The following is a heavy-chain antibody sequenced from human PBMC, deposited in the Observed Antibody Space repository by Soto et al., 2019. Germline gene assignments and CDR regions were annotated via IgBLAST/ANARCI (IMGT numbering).Heavy chain of an antibody. V-gene: IGHV3-11*01. D-gene: IGHD6-19*01. Sequence: QVQLVESGGGLVKPGGALRLSCVASGFTFSDYSMTWIRQAPGKGLEWISYMSESGSIIYYADSLKGRFTISRDNAKSSLYLQVNSLGAEDTAVYYCATFRSGWKDYHYYYMDVWGKGTTVTVSS. CDR3: ATFRSGWKDYHYYYMDV. CDR1: GFTFSDYS. CDR2: MSESGSII. J-gene: IGHJ6*03.